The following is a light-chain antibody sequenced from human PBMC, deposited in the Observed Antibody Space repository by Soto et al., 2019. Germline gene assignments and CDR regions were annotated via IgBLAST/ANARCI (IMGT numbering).Light chain of an antibody. CDR1: QGIGDT. V-gene: IGKV3-15*01. CDR2: GAS. J-gene: IGKJ1*01. CDR3: QQCGSLPGT. Sequence: EVVMRQSPATLSVSPGEGATLSCRASQGIGDTLAWYQHKPGQTPRLLIYGASTRATGIPARFSGGGSGTDFTLTISRLEPEDFAVYYCQQCGSLPGTFGQGTKVDIK.